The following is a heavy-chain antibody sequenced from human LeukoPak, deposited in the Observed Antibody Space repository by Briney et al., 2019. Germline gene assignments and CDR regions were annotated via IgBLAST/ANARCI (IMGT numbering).Heavy chain of an antibody. Sequence: ASVKVSCKASGYTFTGYYMHWVRQAPGQGLEWMGWINPNSGGTNYAQKFQGRVTMTRDTSISTAYMELRSLRSDDTAVYYCARETDYADAFDIWGQGILVTVSS. CDR2: INPNSGGT. J-gene: IGHJ4*02. V-gene: IGHV1-2*02. CDR3: ARETDYADAFDI. D-gene: IGHD4-17*01. CDR1: GYTFTGYY.